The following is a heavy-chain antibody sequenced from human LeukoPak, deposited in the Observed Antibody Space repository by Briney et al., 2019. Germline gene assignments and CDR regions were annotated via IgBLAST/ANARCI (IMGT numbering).Heavy chain of an antibody. J-gene: IGHJ5*02. CDR1: GGSISSGGYY. CDR3: ARHVGHSSSWYLPPEPRNWFDP. V-gene: IGHV4-31*03. Sequence: PSQTLSLTCTVSGGSISSGGYYWSWIRQHPGKGLEWIGYIYYSGSTYYNPSLKSRVTISVDTSKNQFSLKLSSVTAADTAVYYCARHVGHSSSWYLPPEPRNWFDPWGQGTLVTVSS. CDR2: IYYSGST. D-gene: IGHD6-13*01.